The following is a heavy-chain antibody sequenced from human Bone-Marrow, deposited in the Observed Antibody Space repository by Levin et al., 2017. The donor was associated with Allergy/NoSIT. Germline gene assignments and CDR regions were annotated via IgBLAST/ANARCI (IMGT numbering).Heavy chain of an antibody. CDR3: ARADVVVPAATPGRRKYYYYYYMDV. CDR2: INSDGSST. CDR1: GFTFSSYW. Sequence: GGSLRLSCAASGFTFSSYWMHWVRQAPGKGLVWVSRINSDGSSTSYADSVKGRFTISRDNAKNTLYLQMNSLRAEDTAVYYCARADVVVPAATPGRRKYYYYYYMDVWGKGTTVTVSS. D-gene: IGHD2-2*01. J-gene: IGHJ6*03. V-gene: IGHV3-74*01.